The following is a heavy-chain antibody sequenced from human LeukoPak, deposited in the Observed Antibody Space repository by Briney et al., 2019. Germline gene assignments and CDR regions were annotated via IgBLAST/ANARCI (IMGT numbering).Heavy chain of an antibody. Sequence: GGSLRLSCAASGFTFSDYYMSWIRQAPGKGLEWVSYISSSGSTIYYADSVKGRFTISRDNAKNALYLQMNSLRAEDTAVYYCARDIYCSSSGFAYWGQGTLVTVSS. J-gene: IGHJ4*02. CDR3: ARDIYCSSSGFAY. CDR1: GFTFSDYY. CDR2: ISSSGSTI. V-gene: IGHV3-11*01. D-gene: IGHD3-22*01.